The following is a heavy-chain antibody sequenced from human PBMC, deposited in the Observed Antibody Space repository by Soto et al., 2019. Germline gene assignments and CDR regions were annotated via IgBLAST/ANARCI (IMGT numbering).Heavy chain of an antibody. D-gene: IGHD2-2*01. CDR3: ARGGGLYCISTSCYPNYYFDY. J-gene: IGHJ4*02. CDR2: ISAYNGNT. CDR1: GYTFTSYG. Sequence: QVQLVQSGAEVKKPGASVQVSCKASGYTFTSYGISWVRQAPGQGLEWMGWISAYNGNTNYAQKLQGRVTMTTDTSTSTAYMELRSLRSDDTAVYYCARGGGLYCISTSCYPNYYFDYWGQGTLVTVSS. V-gene: IGHV1-18*01.